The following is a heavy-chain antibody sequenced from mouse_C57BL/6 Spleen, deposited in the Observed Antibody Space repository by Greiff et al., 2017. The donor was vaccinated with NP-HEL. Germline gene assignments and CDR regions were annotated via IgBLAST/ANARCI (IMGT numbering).Heavy chain of an antibody. J-gene: IGHJ2*01. CDR3: ARNRHYGSSYGFDY. D-gene: IGHD1-1*01. Sequence: VKLQQPGAELVKPGASVKLSCKASGYTFTSYWMQWVKQRPGQGLEWIGEIDPSDSYTNYNQKFKGKATLTVDTSSSTAYMQLSSLTSEDSAVYYCARNRHYGSSYGFDYWGQGTTLTVSS. CDR1: GYTFTSYW. V-gene: IGHV1-50*01. CDR2: IDPSDSYT.